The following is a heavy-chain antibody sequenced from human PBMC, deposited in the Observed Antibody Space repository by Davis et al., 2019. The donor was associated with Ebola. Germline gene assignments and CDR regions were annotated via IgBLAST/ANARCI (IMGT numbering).Heavy chain of an antibody. Sequence: ASVQVPCKASGYIFTDHYIHRVRQAPGQGLEWMGWINPNSGGTNYAQKSQGRVTMTRDTSISTAYMELSRLRSDDTAMYYCARTRQDIVVVPAASHAWFDPWGQGTLVTVSS. V-gene: IGHV1-2*02. J-gene: IGHJ5*02. CDR1: GYIFTDHY. D-gene: IGHD2-2*01. CDR3: ARTRQDIVVVPAASHAWFDP. CDR2: INPNSGGT.